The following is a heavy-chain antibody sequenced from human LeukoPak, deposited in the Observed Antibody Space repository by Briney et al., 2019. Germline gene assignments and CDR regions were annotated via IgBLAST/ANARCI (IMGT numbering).Heavy chain of an antibody. Sequence: SETLSLTCTVSGGSISSYYWSWIRQPPGKGLEWIGYIYYSGSTYYNPSLQSRITISSDTSKNHFSLKLRSVTAADTAVYYCARAQYYYDSSGYIDGFDIWGQGTMVTVSS. CDR2: IYYSGST. V-gene: IGHV4-30-4*08. CDR1: GGSISSYY. CDR3: ARAQYYYDSSGYIDGFDI. D-gene: IGHD3-22*01. J-gene: IGHJ3*02.